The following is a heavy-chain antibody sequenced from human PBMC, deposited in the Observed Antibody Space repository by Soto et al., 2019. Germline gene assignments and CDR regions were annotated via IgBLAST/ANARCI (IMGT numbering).Heavy chain of an antibody. CDR1: GGSISSGGYY. D-gene: IGHD6-13*01. CDR3: ARDYRDSSSSHVAFDI. J-gene: IGHJ3*02. Sequence: SETLSLTCTVSGGSISSGGYYWSWIRQHPGKGLEWIGYIYYSGSTYYNPSLKSRVTISVDTSKNRFSLKLSSVTAADTAVYYXARDYRDSSSSHVAFDIWGQGTMVTVSS. V-gene: IGHV4-31*03. CDR2: IYYSGST.